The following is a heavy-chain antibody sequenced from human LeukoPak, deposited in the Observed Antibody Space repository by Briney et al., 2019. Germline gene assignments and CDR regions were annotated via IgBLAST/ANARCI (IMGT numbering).Heavy chain of an antibody. D-gene: IGHD3-10*01. CDR3: ARVPYYYGSGSYYSGYYFDY. CDR1: GFTFSDYY. CDR2: ISSSSYT. J-gene: IGHJ4*02. Sequence: GGSLRLSCAASGFTFSDYYMSWIRQAPGKGLEWVSYISSSSYTNYADSVKGRFTISRDNAKNSLYPQMNSLRAEDTAVYYCARVPYYYGSGSYYSGYYFDYWGQGTLVTVSS. V-gene: IGHV3-11*06.